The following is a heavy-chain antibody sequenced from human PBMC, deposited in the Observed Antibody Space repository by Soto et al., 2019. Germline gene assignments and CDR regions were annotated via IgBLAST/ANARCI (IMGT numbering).Heavy chain of an antibody. CDR2: IWYDGSNK. V-gene: IGHV3-33*01. D-gene: IGHD3-22*01. CDR1: GFPFSSYG. CDR3: ARGSGSGYYFDY. J-gene: IGHJ4*02. Sequence: QVQLVESGGGVVQPGRSLRLSCAASGFPFSSYGMHCVRQAPGKGLEWAAVIWYDGSNKYYADSVKGRFTISRDNSKNTLYLQMNSMRAEDTAVYYCARGSGSGYYFDYWGQGTLVTVSS.